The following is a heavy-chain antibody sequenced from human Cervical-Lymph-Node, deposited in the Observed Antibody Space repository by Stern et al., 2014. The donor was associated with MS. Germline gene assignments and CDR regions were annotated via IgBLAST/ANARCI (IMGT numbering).Heavy chain of an antibody. Sequence: EVQLVESGGGLVQPGRSLRLSCAASGLTFNNYAMHWVRQVPGKGLEWVSGINWNGDIVTYADSVKARFTVSRDNAKNSLYLQMNSLRPEDTAFYFCVRGVADTRGYFDTWGQGTLVTVSS. CDR1: GLTFNNYA. CDR3: VRGVADTRGYFDT. CDR2: INWNGDIV. D-gene: IGHD5-12*01. V-gene: IGHV3-9*01. J-gene: IGHJ5*02.